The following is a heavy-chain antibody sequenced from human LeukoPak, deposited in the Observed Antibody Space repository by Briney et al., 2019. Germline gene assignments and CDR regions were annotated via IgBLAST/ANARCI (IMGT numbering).Heavy chain of an antibody. D-gene: IGHD1-1*01. CDR1: GASISSYY. J-gene: IGHJ3*02. V-gene: IGHV4-4*07. CDR3: ARDRIWNDAGHDPFDI. CDR2: IYTSANT. Sequence: SETLSLTCNVSGASISSYYWSWIRQPAGKGLEWIGRIYTSANTNYSPSFKSRATISIDRSKNQFSLNLPSVTAADTAVYYCARDRIWNDAGHDPFDIWGQGTMVTVSS.